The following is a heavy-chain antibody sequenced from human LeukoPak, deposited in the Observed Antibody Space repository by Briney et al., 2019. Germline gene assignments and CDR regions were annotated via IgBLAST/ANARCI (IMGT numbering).Heavy chain of an antibody. CDR3: ARGYCSSTSCYGAFDY. Sequence: ASVKVSCKASGYTFTDYYMHWVRQAPGQGLEWMGWINPNSGGTNYAQKFQGRVTMTRDTSISTAYMELSRLRSDDTAVYYCARGYCSSTSCYGAFDYWGQGTLVTVSS. V-gene: IGHV1-2*02. CDR1: GYTFTDYY. CDR2: INPNSGGT. J-gene: IGHJ4*02. D-gene: IGHD2-2*01.